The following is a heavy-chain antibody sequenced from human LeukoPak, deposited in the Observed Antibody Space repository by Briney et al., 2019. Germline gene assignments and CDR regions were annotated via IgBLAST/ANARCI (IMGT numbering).Heavy chain of an antibody. Sequence: HEASVKVSCKASGYTFTSYGISWVRQAPGKGLEWVSAISGSGGSTYYADSVKGRFTISRDNSKNTLYLQMNSLRAEDTAVYYCAKYIAAPPYYFDYWGQGTLVTVSS. CDR2: ISGSGGST. J-gene: IGHJ4*02. D-gene: IGHD2-15*01. CDR1: GYTFTSYG. CDR3: AKYIAAPPYYFDY. V-gene: IGHV3-23*01.